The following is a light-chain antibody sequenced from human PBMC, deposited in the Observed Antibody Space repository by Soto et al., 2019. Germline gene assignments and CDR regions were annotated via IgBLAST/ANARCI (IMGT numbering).Light chain of an antibody. CDR2: EVS. V-gene: IGLV2-8*01. J-gene: IGLJ2*01. CDR1: SSDVGGYNY. Sequence: QSVLTQPPSASGSPGQSVTISCTGTSSDVGGYNYVSWYQQHPGTAPKLMIYEVSKRPSGVPDRFSGSKSGNTASLTVSGLQAEDEADYYCSSYAGSNNYRVFGGGTKLTVL. CDR3: SSYAGSNNYRV.